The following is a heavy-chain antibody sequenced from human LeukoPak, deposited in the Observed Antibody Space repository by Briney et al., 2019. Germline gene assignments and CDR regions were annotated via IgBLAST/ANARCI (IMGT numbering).Heavy chain of an antibody. V-gene: IGHV3-30*18. D-gene: IGHD4-17*01. CDR3: AKDRYGDYGSSFDY. CDR2: ISYDGSNK. J-gene: IGHJ4*02. Sequence: GGSLRLSCAASGFTFSSYGMHWVRQAPGKGLEWVAVISYDGSNKYYADSVKGRFTISRDNSKSTLYLQMNSLRAEDTAVYYCAKDRYGDYGSSFDYWGQGTLVTVSS. CDR1: GFTFSSYG.